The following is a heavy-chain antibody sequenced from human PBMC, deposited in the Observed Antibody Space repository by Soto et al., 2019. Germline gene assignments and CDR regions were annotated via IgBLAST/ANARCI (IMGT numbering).Heavy chain of an antibody. V-gene: IGHV3-30*18. CDR2: ISYDGSNK. D-gene: IGHD3-3*01. CDR1: GFIFSSYG. CDR3: AKEVWSGTMAV. J-gene: IGHJ6*02. Sequence: QVQLVESGGGVVQPGRSLRLSCAASGFIFSSYGMHWVRQAPGKGLEWVAVISYDGSNKYYADSVKGRFTISRDNSKNTLYLQMNSLRAEDTAVYYCAKEVWSGTMAVCGQGTTVTVSS.